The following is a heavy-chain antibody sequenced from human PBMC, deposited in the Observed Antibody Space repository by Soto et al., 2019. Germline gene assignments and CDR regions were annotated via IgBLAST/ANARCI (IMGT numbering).Heavy chain of an antibody. V-gene: IGHV3-64*02. D-gene: IGHD1-7*01. Sequence: PGGSLRLSCAASGFTFSSYAMHWVRQAPGKGLEYVSAISSNGGSTYYADSVKGRFTISRDNSKNTLYLQMGSLRAEDMAVYYCARGGITGTTNYYYGMDVWGQGTTVTVSS. CDR3: ARGGITGTTNYYYGMDV. CDR1: GFTFSSYA. CDR2: ISSNGGST. J-gene: IGHJ6*02.